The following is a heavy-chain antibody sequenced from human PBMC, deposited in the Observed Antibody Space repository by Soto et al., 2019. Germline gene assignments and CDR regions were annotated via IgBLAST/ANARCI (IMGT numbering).Heavy chain of an antibody. V-gene: IGHV3-15*01. D-gene: IGHD3-9*01. CDR1: GFLFSNTW. Sequence: GGSLRLSCATSGFLFSNTWMTWVRQAPVKGLERVGRIKSKYDGATTDYAAPVKGRFTISRDDSKNTLYLQMASLKSEDTALYYCATILHLRYFDWLGRLFDFCGQGTLVTVSS. CDR3: ATILHLRYFDWLGRLFDF. CDR2: IKSKYDGATT. J-gene: IGHJ4*02.